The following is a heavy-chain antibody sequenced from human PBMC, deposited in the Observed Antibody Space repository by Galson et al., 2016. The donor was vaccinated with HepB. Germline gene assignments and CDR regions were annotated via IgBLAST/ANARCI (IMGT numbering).Heavy chain of an antibody. CDR1: GFTFSSYA. Sequence: SLRLSCAASGFTFSSYAMSWVRQAPGKGLEWVSALSGSGGSTYYAASVKGRFTIPRDNSKNTLYLQMNSLRAEDTAVYYCAKEGCITSCSKDYWGQGTLVTVSS. V-gene: IGHV3-23*01. J-gene: IGHJ4*02. CDR3: AKEGCITSCSKDY. D-gene: IGHD2-2*01. CDR2: LSGSGGST.